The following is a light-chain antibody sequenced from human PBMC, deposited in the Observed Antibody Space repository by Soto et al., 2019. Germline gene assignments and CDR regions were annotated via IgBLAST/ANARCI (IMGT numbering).Light chain of an antibody. CDR2: SNN. CDR1: SSNIGSNT. V-gene: IGLV1-44*01. J-gene: IGLJ2*01. CDR3: AAWDDSLNGPVV. Sequence: QSALTQPPSASGTPGQRVTISCSGSSSNIGSNTVNWYQQLPGTAPKLLIYSNNQQPSGVPDRFSGSKSGTSASLAISGLQSEDEADYYCAAWDDSLNGPVVFGGGTKLTVL.